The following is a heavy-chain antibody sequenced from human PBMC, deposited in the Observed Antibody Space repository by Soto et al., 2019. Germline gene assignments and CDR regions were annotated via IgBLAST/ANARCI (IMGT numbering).Heavy chain of an antibody. CDR1: GGTFSSYA. CDR2: IIPIFGTA. V-gene: IGHV1-69*13. CDR3: ARGGYDSSGYYYYFDY. Sequence: GASVKVSCKASGGTFSSYAISWVRQAPGQGLEWMGGIIPIFGTANYAQKFQGRVTITADESTSTAYMELRSLRSDDTAVYYCARGGYDSSGYYYYFDYWGQGTLVTVSS. J-gene: IGHJ4*02. D-gene: IGHD3-22*01.